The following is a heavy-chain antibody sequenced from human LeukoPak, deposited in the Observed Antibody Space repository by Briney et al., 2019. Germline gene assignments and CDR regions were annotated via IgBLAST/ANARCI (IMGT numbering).Heavy chain of an antibody. D-gene: IGHD6-19*01. CDR3: AKDRRIAVTGVFDN. CDR1: GFTFGSCW. J-gene: IGHJ4*02. CDR2: INQDGSQK. Sequence: GGSLRLSCAASGFTFGSCWMNWVRQTPGKGLEWVANINQDGSQKFYVDSVKGRFTISRDNANNSLYLQMNSLRAEDTAIYYCAKDRRIAVTGVFDNWGQGTLVTVSS. V-gene: IGHV3-7*03.